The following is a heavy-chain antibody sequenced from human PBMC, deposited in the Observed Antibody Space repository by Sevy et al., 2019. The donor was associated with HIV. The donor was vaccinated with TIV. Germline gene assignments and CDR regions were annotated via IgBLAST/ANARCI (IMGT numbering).Heavy chain of an antibody. V-gene: IGHV3-30*04. J-gene: IGHJ6*02. CDR1: GFSFSSYA. Sequence: GGSLRLSCAASGFSFSSYAMHWVRQPPGKGLGWVSEISYDGSNKYYADSVKGRFTISRDNSKNTLYLQMNSLRAEDTAVYFCSREDYYFIMDVWGQGTTVTVSS. CDR2: ISYDGSNK. CDR3: SREDYYFIMDV.